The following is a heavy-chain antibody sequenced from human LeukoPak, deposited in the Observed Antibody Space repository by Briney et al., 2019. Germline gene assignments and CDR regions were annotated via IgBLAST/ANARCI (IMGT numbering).Heavy chain of an antibody. CDR3: ARVLGGGWWFDP. CDR1: GFTFSNAW. CDR2: ISGTGGAI. V-gene: IGHV3-48*02. Sequence: GGSLRLSCAASGFTFSNAWMSWVRQAPGKGLEWLSYISGTGGAIYYADSVKGRFIISRDNAKNSLYLQMNSLRDEDTAVYYCARVLGGGWWFDPWGQGTLVTVSS. J-gene: IGHJ5*02. D-gene: IGHD3-16*01.